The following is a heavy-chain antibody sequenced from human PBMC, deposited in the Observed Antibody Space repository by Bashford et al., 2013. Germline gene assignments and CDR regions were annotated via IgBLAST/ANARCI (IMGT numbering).Heavy chain of an antibody. CDR1: GFSLTTTEMC. Sequence: SGPTLVKPTQTLTLTCTFSGFSLTTTEMCVSWIRQSPGKALEWLAFIDGDGDRLYSRSLKTGVTISKDTSKNQVFLTMTNVDPVDTGTYYCARTHSSGWFLDWGQGTLVTVSS. D-gene: IGHD6-19*01. CDR2: IDGDGDR. V-gene: IGHV2-70*01. J-gene: IGHJ4*02. CDR3: ARTHSSGWFLD.